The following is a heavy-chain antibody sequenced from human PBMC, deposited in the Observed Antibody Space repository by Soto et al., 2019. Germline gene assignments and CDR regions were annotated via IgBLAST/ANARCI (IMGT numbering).Heavy chain of an antibody. D-gene: IGHD6-6*01. Sequence: QVQLVQSGAEVKKPGSSVKVSCKASGGTLSSYAISWVRQAPGQGLEWMGGIIPIFGTAKYAHKFQGRVTITADESTHTAYMELNSLRSEYTAVYYCARDLGGRPTHSSINWFDPWGQGTLVTVSS. CDR3: ARDLGGRPTHSSINWFDP. CDR1: GGTLSSYA. V-gene: IGHV1-69*01. J-gene: IGHJ5*02. CDR2: IIPIFGTA.